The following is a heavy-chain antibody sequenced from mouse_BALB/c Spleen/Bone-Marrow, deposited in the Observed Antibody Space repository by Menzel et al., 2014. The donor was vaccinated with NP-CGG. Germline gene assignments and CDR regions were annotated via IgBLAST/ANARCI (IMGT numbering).Heavy chain of an antibody. CDR3: VRGNYGNYVDYFDF. D-gene: IGHD2-1*01. J-gene: IGHJ2*01. Sequence: EVQLPQSGGGLVQPGGSLKLSCAASGFTFSSYGMSWVRQTPDKRLELVATISSNGGSTYYPDSVKGRFTISRDTAKNTLYLQMSSLKSEETAMYYCVRGNYGNYVDYFDFWGQGTTLTVSS. V-gene: IGHV5-6-3*01. CDR2: ISSNGGST. CDR1: GFTFSSYG.